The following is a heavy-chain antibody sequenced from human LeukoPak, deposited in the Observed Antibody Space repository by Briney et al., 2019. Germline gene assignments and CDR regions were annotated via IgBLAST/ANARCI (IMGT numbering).Heavy chain of an antibody. V-gene: IGHV4-31*03. D-gene: IGHD3-9*01. J-gene: IGHJ6*02. Sequence: PSKTLSLTCTVSGGSISSNGYYWSWIRQHPVKGLEWIGYIYYSGSTYYNPSLKSRVTISLDTSKNQFSLKLSSVTAADTAVYYCARSHYDLLTGFHYYFAMDVWGQGTTVTVSS. CDR2: IYYSGST. CDR1: GGSISSNGYY. CDR3: ARSHYDLLTGFHYYFAMDV.